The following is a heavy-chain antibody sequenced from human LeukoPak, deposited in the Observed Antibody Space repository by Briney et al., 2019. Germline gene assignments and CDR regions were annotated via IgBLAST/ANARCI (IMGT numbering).Heavy chain of an antibody. CDR3: ARDLVYGYSYVYGYFDY. CDR2: ISYDGSNK. D-gene: IGHD5-18*01. Sequence: TGGSLRLSCAASGFTFSSYAMHWVRQAPGKGLEWVAVISYDGSNKYYADSVKGRFTISRDNSEDTLYLQMNSLRAEDTAVYYCARDLVYGYSYVYGYFDYWGQGTLVTVSS. V-gene: IGHV3-30*04. J-gene: IGHJ4*02. CDR1: GFTFSSYA.